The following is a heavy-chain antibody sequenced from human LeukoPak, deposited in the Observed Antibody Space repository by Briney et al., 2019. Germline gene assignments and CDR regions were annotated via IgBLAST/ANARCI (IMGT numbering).Heavy chain of an antibody. CDR3: AGKRITVATSRSDY. Sequence: SETLSLTCTVSGDSINGDVYSWNWIRQSPGKGLEWIGFIYYSGTTHYNPSLKRRVTISADTSRNQFSLKLTSVTAADTAVYFCAGKRITVATSRSDYWGQGTLVTVSP. J-gene: IGHJ4*02. V-gene: IGHV4-30-4*08. D-gene: IGHD3-16*01. CDR2: IYYSGTT. CDR1: GDSINGDVYS.